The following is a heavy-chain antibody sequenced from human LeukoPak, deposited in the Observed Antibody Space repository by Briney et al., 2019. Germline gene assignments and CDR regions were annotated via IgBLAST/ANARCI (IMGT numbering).Heavy chain of an antibody. CDR3: AKAPVTSCRGAYCYPFDS. V-gene: IGHV3-23*01. Sequence: GGSLRLSCAASGFNFDDYVMTWVRQAPGKGLEWVAATSSSDAGTYHADSVRGRFTISRDNSKNTLYLQMNSLRAEDAAVYFCAKAPVTSCRGAYCYPFDSWGQGTLVTVSS. CDR1: GFNFDDYV. J-gene: IGHJ4*02. D-gene: IGHD2-21*01. CDR2: TSSSDAGT.